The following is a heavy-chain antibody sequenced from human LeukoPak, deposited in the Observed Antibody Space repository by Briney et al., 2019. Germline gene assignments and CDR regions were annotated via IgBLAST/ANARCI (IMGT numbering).Heavy chain of an antibody. CDR1: GFTFSSYG. Sequence: GGSLRLSCAASGFTFSSYGMHGVRQAPGKGLEGGAVIWYDGSNKYYADSVKGRFTISRDNSKNTLYLQMNSLRAEDTAVYYCARGPWLAVAAPGDYWGQGTLVTVSS. J-gene: IGHJ4*02. D-gene: IGHD6-19*01. CDR3: ARGPWLAVAAPGDY. V-gene: IGHV3-33*01. CDR2: IWYDGSNK.